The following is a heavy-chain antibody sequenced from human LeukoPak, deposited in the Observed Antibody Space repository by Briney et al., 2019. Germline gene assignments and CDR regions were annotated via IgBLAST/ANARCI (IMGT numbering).Heavy chain of an antibody. CDR1: GYTLIELS. J-gene: IGHJ5*02. D-gene: IGHD3-10*01. CDR3: ATAVRITMVRGVLNWFDP. Sequence: ASVKVSCKVSGYTLIELSMHWVRQAPGKGLEWMGGFDPEDGETIYAQKFQGRVTMTEDTSTDTAYMELSSLRSEDTAVYYCATAVRITMVRGVLNWFDPWGQGTLVTVSS. V-gene: IGHV1-24*01. CDR2: FDPEDGET.